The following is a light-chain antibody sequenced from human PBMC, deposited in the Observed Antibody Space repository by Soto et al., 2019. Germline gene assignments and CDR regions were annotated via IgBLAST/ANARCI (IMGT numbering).Light chain of an antibody. Sequence: DIQLTQSPTSLSASVGDRVTIACRASQFIDSYLNWYQQKPGKAPKLLIYAASSLQSGVSSRFSGSGSGTDFTLTINSLQPEDFATYYCQQTYSTPGTFGQGTRLEIK. CDR3: QQTYSTPGT. CDR1: QFIDSY. V-gene: IGKV1-39*01. CDR2: AAS. J-gene: IGKJ5*01.